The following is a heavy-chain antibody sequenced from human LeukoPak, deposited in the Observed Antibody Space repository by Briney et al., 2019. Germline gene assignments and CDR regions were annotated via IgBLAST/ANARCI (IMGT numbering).Heavy chain of an antibody. J-gene: IGHJ4*02. Sequence: GEPLQISCKSSGSIFTSYWIGWVRQLPGKGLEWMGIIYPRDSDITYSPSFQGQVTISVDKSISTAYLQWSSLKASDTAMYYCSRQPGTSLDYWGLGTLVTVSS. CDR3: SRQPGTSLDY. CDR2: IYPRDSDI. D-gene: IGHD3-10*01. V-gene: IGHV5-51*01. CDR1: GSIFTSYW.